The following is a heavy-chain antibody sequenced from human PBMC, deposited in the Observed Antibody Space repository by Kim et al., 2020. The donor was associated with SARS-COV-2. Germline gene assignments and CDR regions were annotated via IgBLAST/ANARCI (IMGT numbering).Heavy chain of an antibody. J-gene: IGHJ6*02. Sequence: SQTLSLTCTVSGGSISSSSYYWGWIRQPPGKGLEWIGSIYYSGNTYYNPSLKSRVSMSLDTSKNQFSLRLRSVTAADTAVYYCARAGAVAATRGGSEIYYYGLDVWGQGTTVNVPS. CDR1: GGSISSSSYY. CDR2: IYYSGNT. CDR3: ARAGAVAATRGGSEIYYYGLDV. V-gene: IGHV4-39*07. D-gene: IGHD2-15*01.